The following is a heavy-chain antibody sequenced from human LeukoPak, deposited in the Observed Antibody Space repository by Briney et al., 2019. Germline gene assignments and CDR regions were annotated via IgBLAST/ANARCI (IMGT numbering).Heavy chain of an antibody. Sequence: ASVKVSCKASGYTFTSYDINWVRQATGQGLEWMGWINAGNGNTKYSQKFQGRVTITRDTSASTAYMELSSLRSEDTAVYYCARGGRWLRSVMRLPYYFDYWGQGTLVTVSS. V-gene: IGHV1-3*01. CDR1: GYTFTSYD. CDR3: ARGGRWLRSVMRLPYYFDY. CDR2: INAGNGNT. J-gene: IGHJ4*02. D-gene: IGHD5-12*01.